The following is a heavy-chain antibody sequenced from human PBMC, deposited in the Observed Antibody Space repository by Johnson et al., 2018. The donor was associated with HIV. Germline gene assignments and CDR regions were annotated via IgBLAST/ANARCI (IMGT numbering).Heavy chain of an antibody. D-gene: IGHD2-8*02. CDR1: GFNFDDYA. CDR2: ISWNSGSV. Sequence: VQLVESGGGVVQPGRSLRLSCAASGFNFDDYAMHWVRQAPGKGLEWVSGISWNSGSVGYADSVKGRFTISRENAKNSLYMQINSLRDDDTAFYYCAKELSGGRFILVEDGFDMWGQGTMFTVSS. V-gene: IGHV3-9*01. J-gene: IGHJ3*02. CDR3: AKELSGGRFILVEDGFDM.